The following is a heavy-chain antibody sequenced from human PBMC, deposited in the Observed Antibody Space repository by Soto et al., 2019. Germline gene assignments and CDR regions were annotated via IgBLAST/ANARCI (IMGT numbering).Heavy chain of an antibody. J-gene: IGHJ4*02. CDR2: IYSGGST. CDR3: ARDNIVGAIGY. CDR1: GFTVSSNY. D-gene: IGHD1-26*01. V-gene: IGHV3-53*01. Sequence: GGSLRLSCAASGFTVSSNYMSWVRQAPGKGLDWVSVIYSGGSTYYADSVKGRFTISRDNSKNTLYLQMNSLRAEDTAVYYCARDNIVGAIGYWGQGTLVTVSS.